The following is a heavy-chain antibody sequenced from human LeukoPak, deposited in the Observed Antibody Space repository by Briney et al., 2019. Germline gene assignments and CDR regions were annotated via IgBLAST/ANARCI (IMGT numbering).Heavy chain of an antibody. CDR3: AKLYSSGWGNAFDI. D-gene: IGHD6-19*01. CDR2: ISSSGSTI. Sequence: GGSLRLSCAASGFTFSSYEMNWVRKAPGKGLEWVSYISSSGSTIYYADSVKGRFTISRDNSKNTLYLQMNSLGAEDTAVYYCAKLYSSGWGNAFDIWGQGTMVTVSS. V-gene: IGHV3-48*03. J-gene: IGHJ3*02. CDR1: GFTFSSYE.